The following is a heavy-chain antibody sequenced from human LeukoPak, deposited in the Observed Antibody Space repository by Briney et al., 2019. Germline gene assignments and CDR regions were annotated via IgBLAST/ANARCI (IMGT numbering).Heavy chain of an antibody. CDR3: ARVTGYMIEDYFDY. J-gene: IGHJ4*02. V-gene: IGHV4-59*01. D-gene: IGHD3-22*01. CDR2: IYYSGST. CDR1: GGSISSYY. Sequence: SETLSLTCIVSGGSISSYYWSWIRQPPGKGLEWIGYIYYSGSTNYNPSLKSRVTISVDTSKNQFSLRLSSVTAADTAVYYCARVTGYMIEDYFDYWGQGTLVTVSS.